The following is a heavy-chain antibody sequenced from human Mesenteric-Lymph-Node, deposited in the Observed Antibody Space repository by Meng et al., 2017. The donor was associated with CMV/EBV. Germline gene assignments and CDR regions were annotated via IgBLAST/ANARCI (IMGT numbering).Heavy chain of an antibody. CDR3: ARPHYYGSGSSPWFDP. Sequence: QLQLQESGPGLVKPSEPRSLPCPLSCGSISSSSYYWGWIRQPPGKGLEWIGSIYYSGSTYYNPSLKSRVTISVDTSKNQFSLKLSSVTAADTAVYYCARPHYYGSGSSPWFDPWGQGTLVTVSS. CDR2: IYYSGST. V-gene: IGHV4-39*01. J-gene: IGHJ5*02. CDR1: CGSISSSSYY. D-gene: IGHD3-10*01.